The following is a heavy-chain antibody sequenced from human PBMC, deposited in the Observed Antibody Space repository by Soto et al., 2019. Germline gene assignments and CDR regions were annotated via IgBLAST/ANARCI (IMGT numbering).Heavy chain of an antibody. D-gene: IGHD3-22*01. CDR2: ISGDGEST. CDR3: ASDWGDDSAFYDAFQV. J-gene: IGHJ3*01. V-gene: IGHV3-23*01. Sequence: EVQLLESGGGVVQPGGALRLSCAASGFSFSKFAVSWVRQAPGKGLEWVSAISGDGESTFYVDSVKGRFTITRDNSKNAVFLEMGALRVEDTAVYYCASDWGDDSAFYDAFQVWGEGTMGSVSS. CDR1: GFSFSKFA.